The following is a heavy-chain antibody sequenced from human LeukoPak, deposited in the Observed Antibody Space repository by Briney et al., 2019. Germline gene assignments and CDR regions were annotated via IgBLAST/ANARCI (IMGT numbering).Heavy chain of an antibody. V-gene: IGHV3-21*01. CDR2: ISSSSSYI. J-gene: IGHJ3*02. Sequence: GGSLRLSCAASGFTFSSYSMNWVRQAPGKGLEWVSSISSSSSYIYYADSVKGRFTISRDNAKNSLYLQMNSLRAEDTAVYYCARDSGTDDEGIWGQGTMVTVSS. CDR3: ARDSGTDDEGI. D-gene: IGHD1-26*01. CDR1: GFTFSSYS.